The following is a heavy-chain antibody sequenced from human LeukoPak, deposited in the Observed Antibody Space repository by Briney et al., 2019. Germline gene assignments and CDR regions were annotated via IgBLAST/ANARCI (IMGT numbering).Heavy chain of an antibody. CDR1: GGXISSYY. J-gene: IGHJ4*02. V-gene: IGHV4-59*01. D-gene: IGHD3-3*01. CDR3: ARGSDYGDY. Sequence: SETLSLTCTVSGGXISSYYCNWIRQPPGKGLEWIGYMYYSGRTNYNPSLKSRVTISINMSKNQFSLRLSSVTAADTAVYYCARGSDYGDYWGQGTLVTVSS. CDR2: MYYSGRT.